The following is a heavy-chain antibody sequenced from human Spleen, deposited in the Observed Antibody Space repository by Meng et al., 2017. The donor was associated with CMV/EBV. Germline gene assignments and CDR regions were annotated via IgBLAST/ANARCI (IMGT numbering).Heavy chain of an antibody. CDR1: GFTFSSYW. CDR3: ARDSTYYYDSSVYYGMDV. V-gene: IGHV3-7*01. D-gene: IGHD3-22*01. J-gene: IGHJ6*02. CDR2: IKQDGSEK. Sequence: GESLKISCAASGFTFSSYWMSWVRQAPGKGLEWVANIKQDGSEKYYVDSVKGRFTISRDNAKNSLYLQMNSLRAEDTAVYYCARDSTYYYDSSVYYGMDVWGQGTTVTVSS.